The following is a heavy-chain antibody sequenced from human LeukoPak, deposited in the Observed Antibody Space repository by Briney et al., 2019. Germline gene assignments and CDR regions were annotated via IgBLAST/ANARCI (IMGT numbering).Heavy chain of an antibody. V-gene: IGHV5-51*01. Sequence: GESLKISCKGSGYSFSSYWIGWVRQMPGKGLEWMGIIYPGDSDTRYSPSFQGQVTISADKSISTAYLQWSSLKASDTAMYYCARHCTPSSPVPSRSLWFGINWFDPWGQGTLVTVSS. CDR2: IYPGDSDT. CDR3: ARHCTPSSPVPSRSLWFGINWFDP. CDR1: GYSFSSYW. J-gene: IGHJ5*02. D-gene: IGHD3-10*01.